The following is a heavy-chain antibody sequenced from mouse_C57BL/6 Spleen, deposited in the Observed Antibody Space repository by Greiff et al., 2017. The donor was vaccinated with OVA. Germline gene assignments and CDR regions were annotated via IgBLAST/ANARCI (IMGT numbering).Heavy chain of an antibody. CDR1: GYSITSGYY. V-gene: IGHV3-6*01. J-gene: IGHJ2*01. CDR3: ARRVYGSIDY. Sequence: EVQLQQSGPGLVKPSQSLSLTCSVTGYSITSGYYWNWIRQFPGNKLEWMGYISYDGSHNYNPSLKNRISITRDTSKNQFFLKLNTVTTEDTATDYCARRVYGSIDYWGQGTTLTVAS. CDR2: ISYDGSH. D-gene: IGHD1-1*01.